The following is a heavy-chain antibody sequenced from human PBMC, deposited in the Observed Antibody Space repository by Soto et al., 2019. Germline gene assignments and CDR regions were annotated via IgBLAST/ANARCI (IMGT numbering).Heavy chain of an antibody. Sequence: PSETQCLTCSVAGASIGGYDGSWIRQHPGKGLEWLAYIYYSGSTSYNPSLKSRVSISLDTSMNQFSLKLSSVTAADTAVYYCARTYDDSGPNSGGYGFDIWGQGTMVTVSS. CDR2: IYYSGST. CDR1: GASIGGYD. CDR3: ARTYDDSGPNSGGYGFDI. D-gene: IGHD3-22*01. V-gene: IGHV4-59*01. J-gene: IGHJ3*02.